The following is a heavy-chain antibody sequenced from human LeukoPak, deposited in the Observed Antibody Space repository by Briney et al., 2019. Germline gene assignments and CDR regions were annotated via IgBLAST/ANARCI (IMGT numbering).Heavy chain of an antibody. Sequence: PGGSLRLSCAASGFSVRNNFMSWVRQAPGKGLEWVSIIYSDSTTYYADSVKGRFSISRDDSKNTLHLQMNSLRAGDTALYYCARDELHPGYSGLPPDYWGQGTLVTVSS. V-gene: IGHV3-66*01. D-gene: IGHD2-21*01. CDR3: ARDELHPGYSGLPPDY. CDR1: GFSVRNNF. J-gene: IGHJ4*02. CDR2: IYSDSTT.